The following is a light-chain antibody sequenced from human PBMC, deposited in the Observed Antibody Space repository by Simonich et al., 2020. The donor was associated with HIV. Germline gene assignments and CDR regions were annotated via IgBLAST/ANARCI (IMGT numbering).Light chain of an antibody. CDR3: QQSYSTPPT. CDR1: QSISSF. CDR2: AAS. V-gene: IGKV1-39*01. J-gene: IGKJ4*01. Sequence: DIQMTQSPSSLSASVGDRVTITCRASQSISSFLNWYLQKPGKAPKPLVYAASSLQSGVPARFSGSGSGTDFTLTISSLQREDFATYYCQQSYSTPPTFGGGTKVEIK.